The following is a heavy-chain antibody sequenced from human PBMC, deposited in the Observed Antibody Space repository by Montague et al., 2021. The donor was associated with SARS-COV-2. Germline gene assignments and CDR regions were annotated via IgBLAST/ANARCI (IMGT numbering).Heavy chain of an antibody. CDR1: GGSISSYY. V-gene: IGHV4-59*01. Sequence: SEILSLTCTVSGGSISSYYWSWIRQPPGKGLEWIGYIYYSGSTNYNPSLKSRVTISVDTSKNQFSLKLSSVTAADTAVYYCARVFPRWPQFDPYFDYWGQGTLVTVSS. J-gene: IGHJ4*02. CDR3: ARVFPRWPQFDPYFDY. D-gene: IGHD5-24*01. CDR2: IYYSGST.